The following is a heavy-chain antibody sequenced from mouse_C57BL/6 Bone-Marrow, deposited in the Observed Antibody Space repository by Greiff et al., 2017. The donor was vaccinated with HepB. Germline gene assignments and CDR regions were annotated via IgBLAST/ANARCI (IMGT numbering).Heavy chain of an antibody. CDR1: GYAFSSSW. D-gene: IGHD1-1*01. Sequence: QVQLKQSGPELVKPGASVKISCKASGYAFSSSWMNWVKQRPGKGLEWIGRIYPGDGDTNYNGKFKGKATLTSDKSSSTAYMQLSSLTSEDSAVYFCARLDYYGSSSYYYAMDYWGQGTSVTVSS. V-gene: IGHV1-82*01. J-gene: IGHJ4*01. CDR2: IYPGDGDT. CDR3: ARLDYYGSSSYYYAMDY.